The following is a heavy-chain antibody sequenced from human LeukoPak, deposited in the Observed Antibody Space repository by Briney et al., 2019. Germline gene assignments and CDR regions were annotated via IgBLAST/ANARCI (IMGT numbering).Heavy chain of an antibody. CDR3: TILGGTYDDY. CDR1: GFTFSTYG. CDR2: IRYDGSDK. J-gene: IGHJ4*02. D-gene: IGHD1-26*01. V-gene: IGHV3-30*02. Sequence: GGSLRLSCAASGFTFSTYGMHWVRQSPGKGLEWVAFIRYDGSDKCYADSMKGRFTISRDNSKNTLYLQMNSLRPEDTAMYFCTILGGTYDDYWGQGTLVTVSS.